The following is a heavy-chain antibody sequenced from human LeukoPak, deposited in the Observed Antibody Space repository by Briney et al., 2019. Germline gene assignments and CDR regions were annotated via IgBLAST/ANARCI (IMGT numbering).Heavy chain of an antibody. CDR1: GGSISSYY. J-gene: IGHJ3*02. V-gene: IGHV4-59*08. CDR2: IYYSGST. D-gene: IGHD6-19*01. Sequence: PSETLSLTCTVSGGSISSYYWSWIRQPPGKGLEWIGYIYYSGSTNYNPSLKSRVTISVDTSKNQFSLKLSSVTAADTAVYYCARSSGWYGDAFDIWGQGTMVTVSS. CDR3: ARSSGWYGDAFDI.